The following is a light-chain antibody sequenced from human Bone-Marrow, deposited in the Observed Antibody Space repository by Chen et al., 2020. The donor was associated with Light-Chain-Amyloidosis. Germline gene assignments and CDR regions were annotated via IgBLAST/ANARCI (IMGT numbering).Light chain of an antibody. CDR1: DLPTKY. J-gene: IGLJ2*01. Sequence: YELTQPPSVSVSLGQTARITCSGDDLPTKYAYWYQQKPGQAPVLVIHRDTERPSGISERFSGSSSGTTATLTISGVQAEDEADYHCQSADSSGTYEVIFGGGTKLTVL. CDR2: RDT. V-gene: IGLV3-25*03. CDR3: QSADSSGTYEVI.